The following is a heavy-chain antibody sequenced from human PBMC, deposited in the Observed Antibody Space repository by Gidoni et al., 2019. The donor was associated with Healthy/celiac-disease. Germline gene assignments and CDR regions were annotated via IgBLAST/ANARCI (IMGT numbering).Heavy chain of an antibody. D-gene: IGHD2-2*01. V-gene: IGHV4-30-4*01. CDR1: GGSISSGDYY. J-gene: IGHJ5*02. CDR2: IYYSGST. Sequence: QVQQQESGPGLVKPSQTLSLTCTVSGGSISSGDYYWRCIRQPPGKGLEWFGYIYYSGSTYYNPSLKSRVTISVDTSKNQFSLKLSSVTAADTAVYYCARGGTGCSSTSCYPGSGYWFDPWGQGTLVTVSS. CDR3: ARGGTGCSSTSCYPGSGYWFDP.